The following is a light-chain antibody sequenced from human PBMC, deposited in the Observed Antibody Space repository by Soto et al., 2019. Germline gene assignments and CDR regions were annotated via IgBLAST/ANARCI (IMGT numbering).Light chain of an antibody. CDR2: KAS. J-gene: IGKJ1*01. CDR1: ESISNF. Sequence: DIQMTQSPSTLSASVGDRVTITCRASESISNFLAWYQQKPGKAPNLLIYKASSLESGVPSRFSGSGSGTEFTLTISSLQHDDFDTYYCQQYNSYYRTLGQGTKVDIK. V-gene: IGKV1-5*03. CDR3: QQYNSYYRT.